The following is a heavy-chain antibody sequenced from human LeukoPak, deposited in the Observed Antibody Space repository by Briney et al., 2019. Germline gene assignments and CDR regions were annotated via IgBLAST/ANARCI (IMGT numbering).Heavy chain of an antibody. CDR3: AKDTSMTTVTNFDY. CDR1: GFTFSSSC. V-gene: IGHV3-7*03. CDR2: IKRDGKDK. D-gene: IGHD4-17*01. J-gene: IGHJ4*02. Sequence: PGGSLRLSCAASGFTFSSSCMTWVRQAPGKGLEWVANIKRDGKDKFYMDSVKGRFTISRDNAKNSLYLQMNSLRAEDTALYYCAKDTSMTTVTNFDYWGQGTLVTVSS.